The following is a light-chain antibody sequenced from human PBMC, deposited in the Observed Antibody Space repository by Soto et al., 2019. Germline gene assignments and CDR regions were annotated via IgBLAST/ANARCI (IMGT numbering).Light chain of an antibody. CDR1: ASNIGANYD. CDR3: QSYDGTLTGVI. J-gene: IGLJ2*01. Sequence: QSVLTQPPSVSGAPGQRVTISCTGGASNIGANYDVHWYQQLPGTAPKLLIYGTSNRPSGVPDRFSGSKSGTSGSLAITGLQAEDEADYFCQSYDGTLTGVIFGGGTKLTVL. CDR2: GTS. V-gene: IGLV1-40*01.